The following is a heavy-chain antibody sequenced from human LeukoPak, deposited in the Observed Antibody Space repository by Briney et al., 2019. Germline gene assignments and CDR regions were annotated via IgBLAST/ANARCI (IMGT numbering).Heavy chain of an antibody. D-gene: IGHD6-13*01. CDR1: GYTFTSYY. J-gene: IGHJ6*03. V-gene: IGHV1-46*01. CDR3: ARGLYSSSWYFDGHLNYHYYYYMDV. CDR2: INPSGGST. Sequence: GASVKVSCKASGYTFTSYYMHWVRQAPGQGLEWMGIINPSGGSTSYAQKFQGRVTMTRDMSTSTVYMELSSLRSEDTAVYYCARGLYSSSWYFDGHLNYHYYYYMDVWGKGTTVTISS.